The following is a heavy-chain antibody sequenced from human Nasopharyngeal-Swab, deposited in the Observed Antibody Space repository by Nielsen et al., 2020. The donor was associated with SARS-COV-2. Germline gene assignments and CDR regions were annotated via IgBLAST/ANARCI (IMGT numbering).Heavy chain of an antibody. CDR2: ISAYKGNT. J-gene: IGHJ4*02. Sequence: WVRRAPGQGLDWMGWISAYKGNTNYAQKLQGRVTMTTDTSTSTAYMELRSLSSDDSSVYYCARDGCSSTSCYIDYWGQGTLVTVSS. CDR3: ARDGCSSTSCYIDY. V-gene: IGHV1-18*01. D-gene: IGHD2-2*02.